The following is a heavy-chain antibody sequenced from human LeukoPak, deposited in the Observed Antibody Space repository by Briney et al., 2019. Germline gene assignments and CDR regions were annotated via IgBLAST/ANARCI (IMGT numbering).Heavy chain of an antibody. CDR1: GGTFSSYA. J-gene: IGHJ4*02. D-gene: IGHD3-10*01. Sequence: GASVNVSCKASGGTFSSYAISWVRQAPGQGLEWMGGIIPIFGTANYAQKFQGRVTITADESTSTAYMELSSLRSEDTAVYYCARVTMVRGVIILPPDYWGQGTLVTVSS. V-gene: IGHV1-69*13. CDR2: IIPIFGTA. CDR3: ARVTMVRGVIILPPDY.